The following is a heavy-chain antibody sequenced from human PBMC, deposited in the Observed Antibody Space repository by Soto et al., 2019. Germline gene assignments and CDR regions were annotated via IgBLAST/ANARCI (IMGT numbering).Heavy chain of an antibody. Sequence: ASVKVSCKASGYTFSNYAMHWVRQAPGQRLEWMGWINPGNGNTMYSQKFQGRVTITRDMSTSTAYMELSSLRSEDTAVYYCAASSGYIDYWGQGTLVTVSS. D-gene: IGHD2-15*01. CDR2: INPGNGNT. CDR3: AASSGYIDY. J-gene: IGHJ4*02. V-gene: IGHV1-3*01. CDR1: GYTFSNYA.